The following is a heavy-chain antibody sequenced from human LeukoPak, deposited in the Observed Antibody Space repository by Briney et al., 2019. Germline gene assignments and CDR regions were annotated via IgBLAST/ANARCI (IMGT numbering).Heavy chain of an antibody. CDR2: INHSGST. CDR3: ARGGGGYSGYGSDFDY. J-gene: IGHJ4*02. CDR1: GGSFSSYY. D-gene: IGHD5-12*01. Sequence: SETLSLTCAVYGGSFSSYYWSWIRQPPGKGLEWIGEINHSGSTNYNPSLKSRVTISVETSKNQFSLKLSSVTAADTAVYYCARGGGGYSGYGSDFDYWGQGTLVTVSS. V-gene: IGHV4-34*01.